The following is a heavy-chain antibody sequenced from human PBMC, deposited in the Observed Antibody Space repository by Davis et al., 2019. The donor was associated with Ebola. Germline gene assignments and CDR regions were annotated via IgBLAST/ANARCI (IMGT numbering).Heavy chain of an antibody. CDR1: GFTFSSYS. CDR3: ARADEQWLETTYYYLGMDV. Sequence: GESLKISCAASGFTFSSYSMNWVRQGPGRGLEWVAYISSSSDTIYYADSVKGRFTISRDNAKNSLYLQMNSLRDEDTAVYFCARADEQWLETTYYYLGMDVWGRGTTVTVSS. D-gene: IGHD6-19*01. CDR2: ISSSSDTI. V-gene: IGHV3-48*02. J-gene: IGHJ6*04.